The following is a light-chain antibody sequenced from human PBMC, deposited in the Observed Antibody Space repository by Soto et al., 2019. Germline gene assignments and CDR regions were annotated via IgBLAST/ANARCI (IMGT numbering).Light chain of an antibody. CDR3: QQRSNWPIT. Sequence: EIVLTQSPGTLSLSPGERATLSCRASQSVSNNFLAWYQHRPGQAPRLLIYGPSTRATGIPDRFSGSGSGTDFTLTISSLEPEDFALYYCQQRSNWPITFGQGTRLEIK. V-gene: IGKV3D-20*02. CDR2: GPS. J-gene: IGKJ5*01. CDR1: QSVSNNF.